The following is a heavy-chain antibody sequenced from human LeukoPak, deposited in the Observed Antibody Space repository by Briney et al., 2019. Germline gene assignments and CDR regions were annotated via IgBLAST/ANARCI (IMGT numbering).Heavy chain of an antibody. CDR2: FDPEDGET. CDR3: ATVVAYYDILTGSQYPNWFDP. D-gene: IGHD3-9*01. CDR1: GYTLTELS. J-gene: IGHJ5*02. V-gene: IGHV1-24*01. Sequence: ASVKVSCKVSGYTLTELSMHWVRQAPGKGLEWMGGFDPEDGETIYAQKFQGRVTTTEDTSTDTAYMELSSLRSEDTAVYYCATVVAYYDILTGSQYPNWFDPWGQGTPVTVSS.